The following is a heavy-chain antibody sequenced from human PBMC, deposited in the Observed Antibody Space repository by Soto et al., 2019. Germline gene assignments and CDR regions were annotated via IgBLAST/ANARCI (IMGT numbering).Heavy chain of an antibody. D-gene: IGHD3-22*01. CDR2: IIPIFGTA. V-gene: IGHV1-69*13. Sequence: ASVKVSCKASGGTFSSYAISWVRQAPGQGLEWMGGIIPIFGTANYAQKFQGRVTITADESTSTAYMELSSLRSEDTAVYYCARDPLDSSGYYAYYFDDWGQGTLVTVSS. CDR3: ARDPLDSSGYYAYYFDD. J-gene: IGHJ4*02. CDR1: GGTFSSYA.